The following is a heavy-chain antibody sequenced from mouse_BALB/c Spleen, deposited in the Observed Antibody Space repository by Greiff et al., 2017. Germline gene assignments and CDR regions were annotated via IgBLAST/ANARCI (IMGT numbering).Heavy chain of an antibody. CDR3: ARGRGLSYFDY. CDR2: ISSGGST. D-gene: IGHD1-1*02. Sequence: EVQVVESGGGLVKPGGSLKLSCAASGFTFSSYAMSWVRQTPEKRLEWVASISSGGSTYYPDSVKGRFTISRDNARNILYLQMSSLRSEDTAMYYCARGRGLSYFDYWGQGTTLTVSS. J-gene: IGHJ2*01. CDR1: GFTFSSYA. V-gene: IGHV5-6-5*01.